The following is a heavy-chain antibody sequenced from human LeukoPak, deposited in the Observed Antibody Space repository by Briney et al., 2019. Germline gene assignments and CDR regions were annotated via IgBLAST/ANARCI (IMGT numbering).Heavy chain of an antibody. V-gene: IGHV1-3*01. D-gene: IGHD2-21*02. CDR1: GYTFINYA. CDR2: INAYNGDT. J-gene: IGHJ4*02. Sequence: GASVKLSCKASGYTFINYAIHWVRQAPGQRLEWMGWINAYNGDTEYSQKFQGRVAITRDTSASIVYMELSTLRSEDTAVYYCARGSTSDWPLEYWGRGILVTVSS. CDR3: ARGSTSDWPLEY.